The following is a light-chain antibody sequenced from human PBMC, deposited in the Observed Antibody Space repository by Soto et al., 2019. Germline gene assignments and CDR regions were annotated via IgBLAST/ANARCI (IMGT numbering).Light chain of an antibody. J-gene: IGLJ1*01. V-gene: IGLV2-8*01. CDR2: EVN. Sequence: QSVLTQPPSASGSPGQSVTIPCTGTSNDVGYYDYVSWYQQYPGKAPKLMIYEVNKRPSGVPDRFSGSKSGNTAFLTVSGLRAEDEAEYHCSSYAGSNNFVFGTGTKVTVL. CDR3: SSYAGSNNFV. CDR1: SNDVGYYDY.